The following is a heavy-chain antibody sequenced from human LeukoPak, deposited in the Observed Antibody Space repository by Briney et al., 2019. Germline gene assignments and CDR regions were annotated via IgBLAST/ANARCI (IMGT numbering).Heavy chain of an antibody. Sequence: GGSLRLACAASGFTFSDYYMSWIRQAPGKGLEWVSYISSSSSYTNYADSVKGRFTISRDNAKNSLYLQMNSLRAEDTAVYYCARDATYGSGSSHDAFDIWGQGTMVTVSS. D-gene: IGHD3-10*01. CDR1: GFTFSDYY. V-gene: IGHV3-11*05. CDR3: ARDATYGSGSSHDAFDI. J-gene: IGHJ3*02. CDR2: ISSSSSYT.